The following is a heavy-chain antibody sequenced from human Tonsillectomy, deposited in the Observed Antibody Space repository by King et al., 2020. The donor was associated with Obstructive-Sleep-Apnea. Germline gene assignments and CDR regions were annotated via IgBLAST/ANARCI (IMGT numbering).Heavy chain of an antibody. V-gene: IGHV4-38-2*02. Sequence: VQLQESGPGLVKPSETLSLTCTVSGYSISSGYYWGWIRQPPGKGLEWIGSIYHSGSTYYNPSLKSRVTISVDTSKNQFSLKLSSVTAADTAVYYCARDRPAAIYSWFDPWGQGTLVTVSS. CDR3: ARDRPAAIYSWFDP. J-gene: IGHJ5*02. CDR1: GYSISSGYY. D-gene: IGHD2-2*01. CDR2: IYHSGST.